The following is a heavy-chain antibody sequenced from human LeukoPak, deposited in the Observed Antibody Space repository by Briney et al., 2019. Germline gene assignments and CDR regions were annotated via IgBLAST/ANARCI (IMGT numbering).Heavy chain of an antibody. J-gene: IGHJ5*02. CDR2: IYYSGST. D-gene: IGHD3-22*01. V-gene: IGHV4-59*01. Sequence: PSETLSLTCTASGGSITSNFWSWIRQPPGKGLEWTGYIYYSGSTNYNPSLNSRVTISADTSKNQLSLKLTSVTTTDTAIYYCARLTYYQDSGGYYWFDPWGQGILVTVSS. CDR1: GGSITSNF. CDR3: ARLTYYQDSGGYYWFDP.